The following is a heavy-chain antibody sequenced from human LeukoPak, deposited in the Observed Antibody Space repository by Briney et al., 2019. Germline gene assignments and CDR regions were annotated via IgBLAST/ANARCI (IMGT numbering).Heavy chain of an antibody. Sequence: SVKLSCTTSSYTFSAFYIHWVRQAPGQGLEWMGWINPKSGGTRYAQKFQGRVTMTGDTSISTSYMELSRLRSDDAAVYYCARVLGPTSYSDYWGQGTLVTVSS. V-gene: IGHV1-2*02. CDR1: SYTFSAFY. CDR2: INPKSGGT. CDR3: ARVLGPTSYSDY. J-gene: IGHJ4*02. D-gene: IGHD1-26*01.